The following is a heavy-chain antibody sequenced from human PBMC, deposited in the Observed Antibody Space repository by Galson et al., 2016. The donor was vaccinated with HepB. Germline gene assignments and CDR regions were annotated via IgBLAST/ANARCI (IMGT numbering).Heavy chain of an antibody. CDR1: GFTFSTYS. CDR2: ISSSSSYI. Sequence: SLRLSCAASGFTFSTYSLNWVRQAPGKGLEWVSPISSSSSYIYYAGSVKGRFTISRDNAKNSLYLQMNSLRAEDTAVYYCARDNPHGDYVGNYLYYGMDVWGQGTTVTVSS. V-gene: IGHV3-21*01. D-gene: IGHD2-21*01. J-gene: IGHJ6*02. CDR3: ARDNPHGDYVGNYLYYGMDV.